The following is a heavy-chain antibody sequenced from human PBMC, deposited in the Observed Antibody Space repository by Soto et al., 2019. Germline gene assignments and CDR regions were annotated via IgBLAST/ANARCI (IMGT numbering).Heavy chain of an antibody. CDR2: IYYSGST. V-gene: IGHV4-31*03. CDR1: GGSISSGGYY. D-gene: IGHD3-22*01. Sequence: QVQLQESGPGLVKPSQTLSLTCTVSGGSISSGGYYWSWIRQHPGKGLEWIGYIYYSGSTYYNPSPKSRVTISVDTSKNQFSLKLSSVTAADTAVYYCARGDYYDSSGYYNGPFDYWGQGTLVTVSS. CDR3: ARGDYYDSSGYYNGPFDY. J-gene: IGHJ4*02.